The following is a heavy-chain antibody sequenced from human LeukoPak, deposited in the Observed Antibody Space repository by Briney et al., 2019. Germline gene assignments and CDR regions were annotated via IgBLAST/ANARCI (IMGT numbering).Heavy chain of an antibody. V-gene: IGHV1-69*05. D-gene: IGHD3-22*01. CDR2: IIPIFGTT. CDR1: GGTFSSHG. J-gene: IGHJ4*02. Sequence: SVKVSCKASGGTFSSHGFSWVRQARGQGLECMGGIIPIFGTTNYAQKFQGRVTITTDDSTSTGYMELSSLRSEDTAVYYCARRWPHSSGYYLFDYWGQGTLVTVSS. CDR3: ARRWPHSSGYYLFDY.